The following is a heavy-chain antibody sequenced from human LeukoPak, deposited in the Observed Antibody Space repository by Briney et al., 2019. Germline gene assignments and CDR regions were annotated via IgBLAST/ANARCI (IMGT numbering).Heavy chain of an antibody. CDR1: GFTLSNYW. V-gene: IGHV3-7*01. J-gene: IGHJ4*02. CDR2: IKQDGVDK. Sequence: GGSLRLSCGASGFTLSNYWMSWVRQTPGKGLEWVANIKQDGVDKYYVDSVKGRFTISRDNAKNSLFLQMNSLRAEDTAVYYCARELLWAFDYWGQGTLVTVSS. CDR3: ARELLWAFDY. D-gene: IGHD2-21*01.